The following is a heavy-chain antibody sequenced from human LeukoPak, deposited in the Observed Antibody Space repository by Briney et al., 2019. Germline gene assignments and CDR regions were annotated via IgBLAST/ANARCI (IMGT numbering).Heavy chain of an antibody. D-gene: IGHD3-22*01. J-gene: IGHJ4*02. V-gene: IGHV4-59*01. Sequence: SETLSLTCTVSGGSISTYYWSWIRQPPGKGLEWIGYIHYSGSTNYNPTLKSRVTISVDTSKNQFSLKLSSVTAADTAVYYCARGYFDNSGYSAPFHYWGQGTLVTVSS. CDR2: IHYSGST. CDR1: GGSISTYY. CDR3: ARGYFDNSGYSAPFHY.